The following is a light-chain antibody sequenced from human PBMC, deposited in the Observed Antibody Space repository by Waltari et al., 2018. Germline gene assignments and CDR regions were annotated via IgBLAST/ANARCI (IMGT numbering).Light chain of an antibody. J-gene: IGKJ4*01. Sequence: EIVTTQSPATLSVSPGDRATLSCRASQSVSSNLAWYQQKPGQAPRLLIYGASTRATGIPARFSGSGSGTEFTLTISSLQSEDFAVYYCQQYNNWPPLTFGGGTKVEIK. CDR1: QSVSSN. V-gene: IGKV3-15*01. CDR2: GAS. CDR3: QQYNNWPPLT.